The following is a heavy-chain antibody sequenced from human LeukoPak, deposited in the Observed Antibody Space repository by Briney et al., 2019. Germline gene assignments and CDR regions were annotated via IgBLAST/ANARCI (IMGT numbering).Heavy chain of an antibody. CDR1: GGSISSYY. D-gene: IGHD3-10*01. CDR3: ARGEVLLWFGELYRWFDP. Sequence: SETLSLTCTVSGGSISSYYWSWIRQPPGKGLEWIGYIYYSGSTNYNPSLKSRVTISVDTSKNQFSLKLSSVTAADTAVYYCARGEVLLWFGELYRWFDPWGQGTLVTVSS. V-gene: IGHV4-59*01. CDR2: IYYSGST. J-gene: IGHJ5*02.